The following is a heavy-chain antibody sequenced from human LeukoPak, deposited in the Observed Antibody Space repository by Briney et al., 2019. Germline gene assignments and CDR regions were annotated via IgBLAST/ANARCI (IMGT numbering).Heavy chain of an antibody. CDR3: ARDDYRGVTNFDP. V-gene: IGHV4-59*01. CDR2: ISYTGST. D-gene: IGHD3-10*01. CDR1: GGSISPYF. J-gene: IGHJ5*02. Sequence: SETLSLTCTVSGGSISPYFWSWFRQPPGKGLDWIGYISYTGSTNYNPSLKSRVTISVGTSKNQFSLQLTSVTAADTAVYYCARDDYRGVTNFDPWGQGTLVTVSS.